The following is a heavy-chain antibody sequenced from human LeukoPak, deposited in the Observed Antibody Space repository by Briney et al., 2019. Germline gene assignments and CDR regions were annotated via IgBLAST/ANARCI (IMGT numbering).Heavy chain of an antibody. CDR1: GFTFSSYA. J-gene: IGHJ4*02. Sequence: GGSLRLSCAAFGFTFSSYAMDWVRQAPGKGLEWVAVISYDGSNKYYADSVKGRFTISRDNSKNTLYLQMNSLRAEDTAVYYCAGRVGSSWFDYFDYWGQGTLVTVSS. CDR2: ISYDGSNK. CDR3: AGRVGSSWFDYFDY. D-gene: IGHD6-13*01. V-gene: IGHV3-30-3*01.